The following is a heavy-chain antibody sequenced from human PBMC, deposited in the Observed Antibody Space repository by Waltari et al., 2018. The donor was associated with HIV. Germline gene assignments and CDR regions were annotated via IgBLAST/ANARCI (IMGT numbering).Heavy chain of an antibody. D-gene: IGHD3-3*02. Sequence: QVRLVESGGGVVQPGRSLRVSCAASGFPFSDYGMHCVRQAPGKGLEWVALISYDESKKYYADSVMGRFTISRDIPKNTLYLQMNSLRAEDSAVYYCANTFFKTTLNLYYFGMDVWGQGTTVIVSS. J-gene: IGHJ6*02. CDR2: ISYDESKK. CDR3: ANTFFKTTLNLYYFGMDV. V-gene: IGHV3-30*18. CDR1: GFPFSDYG.